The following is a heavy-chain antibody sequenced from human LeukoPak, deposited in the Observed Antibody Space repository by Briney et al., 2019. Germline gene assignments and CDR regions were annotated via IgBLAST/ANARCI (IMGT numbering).Heavy chain of an antibody. V-gene: IGHV4-34*01. J-gene: IGHJ4*02. Sequence: PSETLSLTCAVYGESFSGYYWSWIRQPPGKGLEWIGEINHSGSTNYNPSLKSRVTISVDTSKNQFSLKLISVTAADTAVYYCARVFPPTGGDSRRYFDYWGQGTLVTVSS. CDR2: INHSGST. D-gene: IGHD2-21*02. CDR3: ARVFPPTGGDSRRYFDY. CDR1: GESFSGYY.